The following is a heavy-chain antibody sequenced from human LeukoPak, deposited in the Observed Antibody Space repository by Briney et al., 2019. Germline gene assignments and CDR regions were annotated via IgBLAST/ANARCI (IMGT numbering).Heavy chain of an antibody. CDR3: AILSVQLAFDY. CDR2: INHSGST. Sequence: SETLSLTCAVYAGSFSGYYWSWIRQPPGKGLEWIGEINHSGSTSYNPSLKSRVTISVDTSKNQFSLKLSSVTAADTAVYYCAILSVQLAFDYWGQGTLVTVSS. J-gene: IGHJ4*02. CDR1: AGSFSGYY. V-gene: IGHV4-34*01. D-gene: IGHD3-16*02.